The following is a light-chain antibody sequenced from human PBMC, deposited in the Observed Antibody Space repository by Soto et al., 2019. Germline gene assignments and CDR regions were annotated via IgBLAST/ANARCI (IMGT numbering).Light chain of an antibody. CDR3: QQSHNLPLS. J-gene: IGKJ4*01. V-gene: IGKV1-33*01. CDR1: QDIDNY. Sequence: DIQMTQSPSSLSASVGDRVTITCQASQDIDNYLNWYQQKPGKAPRLLIYDSSTLQTGVPSRFSGSGSGTDFTFAISSPQPEDIATYYCQQSHNLPLSFGGGTKVQI. CDR2: DSS.